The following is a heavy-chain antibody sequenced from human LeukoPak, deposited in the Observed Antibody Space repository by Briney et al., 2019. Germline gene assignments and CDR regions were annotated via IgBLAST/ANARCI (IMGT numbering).Heavy chain of an antibody. CDR1: GYTFTSYG. V-gene: IGHV1-18*01. CDR3: ARDPPGYCSGGSCYPDTGYYYGMDV. D-gene: IGHD2-15*01. J-gene: IGHJ6*02. CDR2: ISAYNGNT. Sequence: ASVKVSCKASGYTFTSYGISWVRQAPGQGLEWMGWISAYNGNTNYAQKLQGRVTMTTDTFTSTAYMELRSLRSDDTAVYYCARDPPGYCSGGSCYPDTGYYYGMDVWGQGTTVTVSS.